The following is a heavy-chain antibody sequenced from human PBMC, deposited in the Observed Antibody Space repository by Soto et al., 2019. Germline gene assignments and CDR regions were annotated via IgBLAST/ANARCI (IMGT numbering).Heavy chain of an antibody. D-gene: IGHD6-6*01. V-gene: IGHV1-46*01. CDR2: INPSGGST. Sequence: ASVKVSCKASGYTFTSYYMHWVRQAPGQGLEWMGIINPSGGSTSYAQKFQGRVTMTRDTSTSTVYMELSSLRSEDTAVYYCARDEGIAARSGHYYYMDVWGKGTTVTVSS. CDR3: ARDEGIAARSGHYYYMDV. CDR1: GYTFTSYY. J-gene: IGHJ6*03.